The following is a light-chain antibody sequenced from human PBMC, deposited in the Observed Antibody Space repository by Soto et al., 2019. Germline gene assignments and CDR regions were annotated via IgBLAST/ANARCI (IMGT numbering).Light chain of an antibody. Sequence: EILLTHSPGTLSLSPCERAALSCSASQSVSSYLAWYQQKPGQAPRLLIYDASNRATGIPARFSGSGSGTGFTLTISSLEPEDFAVYYCQQRSNWPPITFGQGTRLENK. CDR3: QQRSNWPPIT. CDR2: DAS. J-gene: IGKJ5*01. CDR1: QSVSSY. V-gene: IGKV3-11*01.